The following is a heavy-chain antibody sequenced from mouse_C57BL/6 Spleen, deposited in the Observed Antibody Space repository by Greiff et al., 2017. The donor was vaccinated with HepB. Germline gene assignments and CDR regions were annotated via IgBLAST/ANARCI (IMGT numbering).Heavy chain of an antibody. CDR3: ARDANWYFDY. CDR1: GFTFSSYA. V-gene: IGHV5-4*01. D-gene: IGHD4-1*01. J-gene: IGHJ2*01. Sequence: EVKLVESGGGLVKPGGSLKLSCAASGFTFSSYAMSWVRQTPEKRLEWVATISDGGSYTYYPDNVTGRFTISRDNAKNNLYLQMSHLKSEDTAMYYCARDANWYFDYWGQGTTLTVSS. CDR2: ISDGGSYT.